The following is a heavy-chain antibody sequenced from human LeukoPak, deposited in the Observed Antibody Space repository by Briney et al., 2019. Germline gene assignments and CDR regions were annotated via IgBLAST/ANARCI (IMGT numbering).Heavy chain of an antibody. J-gene: IGHJ4*02. Sequence: GGSLRLSCAASGFTFSSYAMHRVRQAPGKGLEWVAVISYDGSNKYYADSVKGRFTISRDNSKNTLYLQMNSLRAEDTAVYYCARDPTAMVTGGYFDYWGQGTLVTVSS. CDR2: ISYDGSNK. V-gene: IGHV3-30-3*01. D-gene: IGHD5-18*01. CDR1: GFTFSSYA. CDR3: ARDPTAMVTGGYFDY.